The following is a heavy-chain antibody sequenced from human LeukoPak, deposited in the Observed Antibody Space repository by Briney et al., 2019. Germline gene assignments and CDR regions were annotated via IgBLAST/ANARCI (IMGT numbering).Heavy chain of an antibody. CDR2: INPNSGGT. V-gene: IGHV1-2*02. D-gene: IGHD2-2*01. CDR3: ARAYSCWPFDY. CDR1: GYIFIAYY. J-gene: IGHJ4*02. Sequence: ASVKVSCKASGYIFIAYYMHWVRQAPGQGLEWMGWINPNSGGTNYAQKFQGRVTMTRDTSISTAYMELSRLRSDDTAVYYCARAYSCWPFDYWGQGTLVTVSS.